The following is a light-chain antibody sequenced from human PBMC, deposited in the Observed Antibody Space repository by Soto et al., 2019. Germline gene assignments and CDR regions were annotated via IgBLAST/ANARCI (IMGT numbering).Light chain of an antibody. V-gene: IGKV3-20*01. CDR1: QSVSSSY. J-gene: IGKJ1*01. Sequence: EIVLTQSPGTLSLSPGERATLSCRASQSVSSSYLAWYQQKPGQAPRLLIYGASSRATGISDRFSGSGSGTDFTLTISRLEPEDFAVYYCQQYGSSSWTFGQGTRWISN. CDR2: GAS. CDR3: QQYGSSSWT.